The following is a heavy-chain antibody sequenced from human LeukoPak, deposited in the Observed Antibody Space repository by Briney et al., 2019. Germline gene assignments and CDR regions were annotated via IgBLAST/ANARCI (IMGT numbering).Heavy chain of an antibody. CDR1: GYTFTGYY. V-gene: IGHV1-2*02. J-gene: IGHJ4*02. CDR3: ARARHVIVGATDFDY. Sequence: ASVKVSCKASGYTFTGYYMHWVRQAPGQGLEWMGWINPNSGGTNYAQKFQGRVTMTRDTSISTAYMELSRLRSDDTAVYYCARARHVIVGATDFDYWGQGTLVTVSS. D-gene: IGHD1-26*01. CDR2: INPNSGGT.